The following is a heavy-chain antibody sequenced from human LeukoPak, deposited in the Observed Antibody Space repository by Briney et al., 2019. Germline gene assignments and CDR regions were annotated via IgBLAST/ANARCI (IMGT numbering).Heavy chain of an antibody. Sequence: PGGSLGLSCAASGFSFSNAWMNWVRQAPGKGLEWVGRILSKTSGGTTDYATPVKGRFTISRDDSKNMLYLHMNSLQIEDTAVYYCADYYASGSYPPWGQGTLVTVSS. J-gene: IGHJ5*02. CDR1: GFSFSNAW. CDR2: ILSKTSGGTT. D-gene: IGHD3-10*01. CDR3: ADYYASGSYPP. V-gene: IGHV3-15*07.